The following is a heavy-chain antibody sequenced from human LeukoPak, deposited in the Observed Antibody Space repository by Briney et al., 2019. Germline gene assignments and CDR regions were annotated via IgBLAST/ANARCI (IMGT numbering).Heavy chain of an antibody. V-gene: IGHV3-7*05. Sequence: GGSLRLSCVASGFTSSSHWMSWVRQAPGKGLEWVANINQDGSRKHYVDSVKGRFTISRDNAKNSVYLQMDSLRAEDTAVYYCARDPLLNYDSSGYYLYYFDYWGQGTLVTVSS. CDR2: INQDGSRK. CDR3: ARDPLLNYDSSGYYLYYFDY. J-gene: IGHJ4*02. D-gene: IGHD3-22*01. CDR1: GFTSSSHW.